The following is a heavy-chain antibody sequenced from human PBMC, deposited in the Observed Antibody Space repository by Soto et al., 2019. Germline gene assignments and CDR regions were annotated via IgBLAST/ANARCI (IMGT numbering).Heavy chain of an antibody. CDR3: ASWPARYCSSGSCFPQPYYYYYGMDV. J-gene: IGHJ6*02. D-gene: IGHD2-15*01. CDR2: MNPNSGNT. V-gene: IGHV1-8*01. Sequence: QVQLVQSGAEVKKPGASVKVSCKASGYTFTSYDINWVRQATGQGLEWMGWMNPNSGNTGYAQKFQGRVTMTRNTSISTAYMELSSLRSEDTAVYYCASWPARYCSSGSCFPQPYYYYYGMDVWGQGTTVTVSS. CDR1: GYTFTSYD.